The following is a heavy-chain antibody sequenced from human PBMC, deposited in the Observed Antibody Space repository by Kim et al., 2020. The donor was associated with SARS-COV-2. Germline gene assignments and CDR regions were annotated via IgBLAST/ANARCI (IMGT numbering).Heavy chain of an antibody. D-gene: IGHD6-19*01. J-gene: IGHJ4*02. CDR1: GGSMSNSSYY. CDR2: VFYSGAT. Sequence: SETLSLTCTVSGGSMSNSSYYWGWNRQPPGKGLEWIGSVFYSGATYSNPSLKSRLTLSIDKSKNQVSLNVMSVTGADTGKYYCARHGVKDRGLFAVGPGGQGRLVTVSA. V-gene: IGHV4-39*01. CDR3: ARHGVKDRGLFAVGP.